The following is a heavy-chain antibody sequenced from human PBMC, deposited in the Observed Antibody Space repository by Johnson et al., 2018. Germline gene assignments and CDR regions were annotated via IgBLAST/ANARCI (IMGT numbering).Heavy chain of an antibody. CDR1: GGSFSSSNYS. J-gene: IGHJ1*01. CDR2: IYYSGST. V-gene: IGHV4-39*07. Sequence: QVQLQESGPGLVKPSETLSLTCTVSGGSFSSSNYSWGWIRQPPGKGLEWIGSIYYSGSTYYNPSLKSRVTISVDTAKNQFSLKVSSVTAAETAVYYCARARTTVVTPEYFQYWGQGTLVTVSS. CDR3: ARARTTVVTPEYFQY. D-gene: IGHD4-23*01.